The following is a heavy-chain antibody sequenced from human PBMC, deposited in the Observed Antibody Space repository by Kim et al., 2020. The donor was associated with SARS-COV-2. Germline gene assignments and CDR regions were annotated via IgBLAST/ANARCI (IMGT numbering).Heavy chain of an antibody. CDR1: GFTFSSYA. CDR3: VMGCTNGVCYTEVRGYFDY. Sequence: GGSLRLSCSASGFTFSSYAMHWVRQAPGKGLEYVSAISSNGGSTYYADSVKGRFTISRDNSKNTLYLQMSSLRAEDTAVYYCVMGCTNGVCYTEVRGYFDYWGQGTLVTVSS. V-gene: IGHV3-64D*09. D-gene: IGHD2-8*01. J-gene: IGHJ4*02. CDR2: ISSNGGST.